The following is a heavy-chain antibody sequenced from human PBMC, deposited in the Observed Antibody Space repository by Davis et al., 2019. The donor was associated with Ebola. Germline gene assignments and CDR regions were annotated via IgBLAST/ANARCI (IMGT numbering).Heavy chain of an antibody. Sequence: AASVKVSCKASGYTFTSYGISWVRQAPGQGLEWMGWISAYNGNTNYAQKLQDRVTLTTDRSTSTAYMELRSLRSDDTAVYYCARDISSYYDSSGYDYWGRGTLVTVSS. CDR3: ARDISSYYDSSGYDY. V-gene: IGHV1-18*01. CDR2: ISAYNGNT. J-gene: IGHJ4*02. CDR1: GYTFTSYG. D-gene: IGHD3-22*01.